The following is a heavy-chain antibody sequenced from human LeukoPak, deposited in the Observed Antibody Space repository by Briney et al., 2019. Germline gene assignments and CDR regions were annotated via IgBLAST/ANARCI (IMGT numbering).Heavy chain of an antibody. D-gene: IGHD3-9*01. CDR3: ARGGARYLDS. CDR2: MKEDGSDI. Sequence: GGSLRLSCVASGFSFSSYTMSWVRQAPGKGLEWVAKMKEDGSDIHYVDSVKGRFTICRDNAKNSLCLQMSSLRVEDTAVYYCARGGARYLDSWGKGILVTVSP. CDR1: GFSFSSYT. V-gene: IGHV3-7*01. J-gene: IGHJ4*02.